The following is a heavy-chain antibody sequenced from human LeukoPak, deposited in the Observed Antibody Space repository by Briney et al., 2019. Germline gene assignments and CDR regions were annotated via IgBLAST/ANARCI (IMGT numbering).Heavy chain of an antibody. J-gene: IGHJ4*02. CDR3: ALGSYFDY. Sequence: GGSLRLSCAASGFTFSSYAMRWVRQAPGKGLEWVSTISVNGDSTYYADSVKGRFTISRDNSKNTLHLQMNSLRAEDTAVYYCALGSYFDYWGQGTLVTVSS. CDR2: ISVNGDST. V-gene: IGHV3-23*01. CDR1: GFTFSSYA. D-gene: IGHD3-10*01.